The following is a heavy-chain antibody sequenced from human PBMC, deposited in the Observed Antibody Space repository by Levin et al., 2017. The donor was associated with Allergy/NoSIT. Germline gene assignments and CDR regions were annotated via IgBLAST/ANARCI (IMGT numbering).Heavy chain of an antibody. CDR1: GFTFSSYS. D-gene: IGHD1-1*01. J-gene: IGHJ4*02. Sequence: PGGSLRLSCAASGFTFSSYSMNWVRQAPGKGLEWVSSISSSSSYIYYADSVKGRFTISRDNAKNSLYLQMNSLRAEDTAVYYCARVEGSGTTPFDYWGQGTLVTVSS. V-gene: IGHV3-21*01. CDR2: ISSSSSYI. CDR3: ARVEGSGTTPFDY.